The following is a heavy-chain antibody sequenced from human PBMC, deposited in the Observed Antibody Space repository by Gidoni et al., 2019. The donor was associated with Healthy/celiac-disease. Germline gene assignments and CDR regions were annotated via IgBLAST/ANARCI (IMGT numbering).Heavy chain of an antibody. CDR3: ARLNWLSFDY. CDR1: GFTFSSYG. CDR2: ISYDGSNK. Sequence: QVQLAESGVGVVQPVRSLRLSCAAPGFTFSSYGMHWVRQAPGKGLEWVAVISYDGSNKYYADPVKGRFTISRDNSKNTLYLQMNSLRAEDTAVYYCARLNWLSFDYWGQGTLVTVSS. J-gene: IGHJ4*02. D-gene: IGHD3-9*01. V-gene: IGHV3-30*03.